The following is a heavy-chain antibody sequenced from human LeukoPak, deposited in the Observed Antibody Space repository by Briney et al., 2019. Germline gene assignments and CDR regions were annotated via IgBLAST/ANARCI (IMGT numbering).Heavy chain of an antibody. V-gene: IGHV4-59*01. CDR3: ARMYSGTSYYFDY. CDR2: FSYSGST. Sequence: SETLSLTCSVSGVSISTYYWIWIRQPPAKGLEWMGFFSYSGSTKYNPSLKSRVTMSVDTSKNQFSLKLSSVIAADTAVYYCARMYSGTSYYFDYWGQGTLVTVSS. D-gene: IGHD1-26*01. CDR1: GVSISTYY. J-gene: IGHJ4*02.